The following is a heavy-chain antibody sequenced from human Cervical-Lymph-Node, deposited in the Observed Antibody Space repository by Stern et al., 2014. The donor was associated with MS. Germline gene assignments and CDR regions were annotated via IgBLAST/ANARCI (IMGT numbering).Heavy chain of an antibody. V-gene: IGHV1-69*01. J-gene: IGHJ4*02. CDR2: ITPIFGPA. D-gene: IGHD4-23*01. Sequence: QVQLVQSGAEVKKPGSSVKVSCKASGGDFSRNAFSWLRQVPGQGLEWMGAITPIFGPANYAQNFQGRVTITADESTSTAYMNLSSLKSEDTAVYYCARRSGNRGSYYDYWGQGTLVTVSS. CDR1: GGDFSRNA. CDR3: ARRSGNRGSYYDY.